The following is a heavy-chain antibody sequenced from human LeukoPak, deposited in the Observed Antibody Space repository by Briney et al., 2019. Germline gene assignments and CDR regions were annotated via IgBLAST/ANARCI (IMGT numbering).Heavy chain of an antibody. Sequence: SETLSLTCTVSGGSISSYYWSWFRQPPGKGLEWIGYIYYSGSTNYNPSLKSRVTISVDTSKNQFSLKLSSVTAADTAVYYCARGGWDYYYYGMDVWGQGTTVTVSS. CDR3: ARGGWDYYYYGMDV. J-gene: IGHJ6*02. CDR1: GGSISSYY. V-gene: IGHV4-59*01. D-gene: IGHD6-19*01. CDR2: IYYSGST.